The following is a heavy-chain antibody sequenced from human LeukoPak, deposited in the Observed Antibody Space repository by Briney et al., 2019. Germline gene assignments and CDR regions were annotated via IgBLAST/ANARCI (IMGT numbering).Heavy chain of an antibody. CDR2: ISSGSDTI. CDR1: GFTFSSYS. J-gene: IGHJ4*02. V-gene: IGHV3-48*02. Sequence: GGSLRLSCAACGFTFSSYSMSWVRQDPGKGLEWVSYISSGSDTIYYADSVKGRFTISRDNAKNSLHLQMNSLRDEDTAVYYCARKYEQTWGQGTLVTVSS. CDR3: ARKYEQT. D-gene: IGHD2-2*01.